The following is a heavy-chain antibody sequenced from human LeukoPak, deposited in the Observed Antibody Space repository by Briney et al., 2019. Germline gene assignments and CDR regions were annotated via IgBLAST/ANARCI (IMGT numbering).Heavy chain of an antibody. CDR2: INHSGST. Sequence: KTSETLSLTCAVYGGSFSGYYWSWIRQPPGKGLEWTGEINHSGSTNYNPSLKSRVTISVDTSKNQFSLKLSSVTAADTAVYYCARGWSVQALYYFDYWGQGTLVTVSS. D-gene: IGHD3-3*01. J-gene: IGHJ4*02. CDR1: GGSFSGYY. V-gene: IGHV4-34*01. CDR3: ARGWSVQALYYFDY.